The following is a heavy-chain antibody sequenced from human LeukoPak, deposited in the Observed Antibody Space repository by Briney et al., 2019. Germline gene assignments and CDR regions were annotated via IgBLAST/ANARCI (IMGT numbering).Heavy chain of an antibody. D-gene: IGHD3-22*01. V-gene: IGHV1-2*02. CDR2: ITPNTGGT. CDR1: GYTFTGYF. Sequence: ASVKVSCTASGYTFTGYFMHWVRQAPGQGLEWMGWITPNTGGTNYAQKFQGRVTMTRETSISTAYMQLSRLRSDDTAVYYCARAARVSYYDNSPQGMDVWGLGTTVTVSS. CDR3: ARAARVSYYDNSPQGMDV. J-gene: IGHJ6*02.